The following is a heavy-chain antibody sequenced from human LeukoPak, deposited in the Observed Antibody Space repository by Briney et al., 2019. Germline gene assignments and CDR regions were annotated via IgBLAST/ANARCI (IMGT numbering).Heavy chain of an antibody. CDR2: LSYDGTNK. CDR1: GLTFSGYG. D-gene: IGHD4-23*01. Sequence: GGSLRLSCAASGLTFSGYGIHWVRQAPGKGLEWVAFLSYDGTNKYYADSVKGRFTISRDNSKNTLYLQMNSLRAEDTAVYYCARDDYGGKLDIWGQGTVVTVSS. V-gene: IGHV3-33*01. CDR3: ARDDYGGKLDI. J-gene: IGHJ3*02.